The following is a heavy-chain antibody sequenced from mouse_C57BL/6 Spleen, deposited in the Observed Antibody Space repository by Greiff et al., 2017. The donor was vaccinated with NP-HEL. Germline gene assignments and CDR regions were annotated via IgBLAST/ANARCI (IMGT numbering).Heavy chain of an antibody. CDR3: ARGLGFY. CDR2: IYPGSGNT. Sequence: VQLQESGAELVRPGASVKLSCKASGYTFTDYYINWVKQRPGQGLEWIARIYPGSGNTYYNEKFKGKATLTAEKSSSTAYMQLSSLTSEDSAVYFCARGLGFYWGQGTTLTVSS. V-gene: IGHV1-76*01. D-gene: IGHD4-1*01. J-gene: IGHJ2*01. CDR1: GYTFTDYY.